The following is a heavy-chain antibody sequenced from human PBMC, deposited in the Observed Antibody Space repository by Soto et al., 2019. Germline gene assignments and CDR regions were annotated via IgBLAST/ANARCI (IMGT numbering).Heavy chain of an antibody. CDR3: AKGEQWPRVGLDV. V-gene: IGHV3-23*01. Sequence: PGGSLRLSCAASGFTFSSYAMRWVRQAPGKGLEWVSGISGSGGTTYYADSVKGRFTISRDNSKNTVFLQMNSLRAEDTAVYYCAKGEQWPRVGLDVWGQGTTVTVSS. J-gene: IGHJ6*02. D-gene: IGHD6-19*01. CDR2: ISGSGGTT. CDR1: GFTFSSYA.